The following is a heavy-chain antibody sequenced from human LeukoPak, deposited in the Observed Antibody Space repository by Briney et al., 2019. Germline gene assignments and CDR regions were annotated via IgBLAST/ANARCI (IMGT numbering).Heavy chain of an antibody. J-gene: IGHJ6*03. CDR2: IYTSGST. CDR3: ARHGPHGSGSYYRHYYYYYMDV. V-gene: IGHV4-4*09. D-gene: IGHD3-10*01. Sequence: SETLSLTCTVSGGSISSYYWSWIRRPPGKGLEWIGYIYTSGSTNYNPSLKSRVTISVDTSKNQFSLKLSSVTAADTAVYYCARHGPHGSGSYYRHYYYYYMDVWGKGTTVTVSS. CDR1: GGSISSYY.